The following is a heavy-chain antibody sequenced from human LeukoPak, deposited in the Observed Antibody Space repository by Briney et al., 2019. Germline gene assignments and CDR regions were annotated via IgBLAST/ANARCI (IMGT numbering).Heavy chain of an antibody. CDR1: GGSFSGYY. Sequence: SETLSLTCAVYGGSFSGYYWSWVRQPPGKGLEWIGEINHSGSTNYNPSLKSRVTISVDTSKNQFSLKLSSVTAADTAVYYCARAPLRARRTPSLGLFDPWGQGTLVTVSS. CDR2: INHSGST. CDR3: ARAPLRARRTPSLGLFDP. V-gene: IGHV4-34*01. D-gene: IGHD6-6*01. J-gene: IGHJ5*02.